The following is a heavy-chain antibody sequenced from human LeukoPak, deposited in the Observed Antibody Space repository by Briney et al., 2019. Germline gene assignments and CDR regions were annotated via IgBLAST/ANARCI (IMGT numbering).Heavy chain of an antibody. Sequence: GGSLRLSCAASGFTFSSYTMNWVRQAPGKGLEWVSVMSGSGASTYYADSVKGRFSISRDNSKNTLYLQMNSLRGDDTAVYYCARRGVAVAGSGYFDYWGQGTVVTVSS. CDR2: MSGSGAST. CDR3: ARRGVAVAGSGYFDY. CDR1: GFTFSSYT. J-gene: IGHJ4*02. V-gene: IGHV3-23*01. D-gene: IGHD6-19*01.